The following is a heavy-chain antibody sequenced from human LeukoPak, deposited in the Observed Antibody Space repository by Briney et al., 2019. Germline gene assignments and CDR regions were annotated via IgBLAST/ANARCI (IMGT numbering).Heavy chain of an antibody. D-gene: IGHD3-3*01. CDR1: GGSISSYY. CDR2: IYYSGST. CDR3: ARDSSDFWSGYHRDYYYYYMDV. J-gene: IGHJ6*03. Sequence: PSETLSLTCTVSGGSISSYYWSWIRQPPGKGLEWIGYIYYSGSTNYNPSLKSRVTISVDTSKNQFSLKLSSVTAADTAVYYCARDSSDFWSGYHRDYYYYYMDVWGKGTTVTASS. V-gene: IGHV4-59*01.